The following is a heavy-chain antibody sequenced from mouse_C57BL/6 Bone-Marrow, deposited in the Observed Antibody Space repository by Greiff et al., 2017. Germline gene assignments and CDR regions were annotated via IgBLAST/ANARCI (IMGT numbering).Heavy chain of an antibody. CDR2: IYPGGGYT. Sequence: QVQLQQSGAELVRPGTSVKMSCKPSGYTITNYWIGWAKQRPGHGLEWIGDIYPGGGYTTYNEKFKGKATLTSDIASSTADMQFSILTSEDSAIYYCASYYFGCFDYWGQGTTLTVSS. CDR3: ASYYFGCFDY. D-gene: IGHD1-1*01. V-gene: IGHV1-63*01. J-gene: IGHJ2*01. CDR1: GYTITNYW.